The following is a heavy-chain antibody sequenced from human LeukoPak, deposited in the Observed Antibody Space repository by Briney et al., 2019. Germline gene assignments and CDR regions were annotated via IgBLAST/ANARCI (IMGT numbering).Heavy chain of an antibody. CDR1: GFTFSSYA. J-gene: IGHJ4*02. CDR2: ISGSGGST. V-gene: IGHV3-23*01. D-gene: IGHD1-26*01. CDR3: ARVSVGATRPFDY. Sequence: GGSLRLSCAASGFTFSSYAMSWVRQAPGKGLEWVSAISGSGGSTYYADSVKGRFTISRDNSKNTLYLQMNSLRAEDTAVYYCARVSVGATRPFDYRGQGTLVTVSS.